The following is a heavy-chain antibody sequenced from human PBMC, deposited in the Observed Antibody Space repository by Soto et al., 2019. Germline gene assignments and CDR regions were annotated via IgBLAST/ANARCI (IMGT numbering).Heavy chain of an antibody. CDR2: IYYSGST. CDR3: ARKRLGGMYFDY. CDR1: GGSISSSSYY. D-gene: IGHD3-16*01. V-gene: IGHV4-39*01. Sequence: SETLSLTCTVSGGSISSSSYYWGWIRQPPGKGLEWIGSIYYSGSTYYNPSLKSRVTISVDTSKNQFSLKRISVTAADTAVYYCARKRLGGMYFDYWGQGTLVTVSS. J-gene: IGHJ4*02.